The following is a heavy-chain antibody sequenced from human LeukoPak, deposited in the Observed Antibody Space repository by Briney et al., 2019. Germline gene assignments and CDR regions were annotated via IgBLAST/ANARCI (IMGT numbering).Heavy chain of an antibody. V-gene: IGHV3-23*01. J-gene: IGHJ3*02. CDR3: AKTPCGGDCYSYAFDI. CDR1: GFTFSSYA. CDR2: ISGSGGST. D-gene: IGHD2-21*02. Sequence: PGGSLRLSCAASGFTFSSYAMSWVRQAPGKWLEWVSAISGSGGSTYYADSVKGRFTISRDNSKNTLYLQMNSLRAEDTAVYYCAKTPCGGDCYSYAFDIWGQGTMVTVSS.